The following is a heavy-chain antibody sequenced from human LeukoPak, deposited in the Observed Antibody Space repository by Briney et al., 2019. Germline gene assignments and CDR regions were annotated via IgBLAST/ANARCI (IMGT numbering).Heavy chain of an antibody. CDR1: GGTFSSYT. CDR3: ARAAVAGREVFAY. CDR2: IIPIRGIA. V-gene: IGHV1-69*02. J-gene: IGHJ4*02. D-gene: IGHD6-19*01. Sequence: ASVKVSCQASGGTFSSYTISWVRQAPGQGLEWMGRIIPIRGIANYAQNFQGRVTITADKSTSTAYMELSSLRSEDTAVYYCARAAVAGREVFAYWGQGTLVTVSS.